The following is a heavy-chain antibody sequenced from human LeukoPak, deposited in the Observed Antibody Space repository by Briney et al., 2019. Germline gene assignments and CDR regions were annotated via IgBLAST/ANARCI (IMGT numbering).Heavy chain of an antibody. CDR2: ISYDGSNK. V-gene: IGHV3-30*18. CDR3: AKDKFPAATLRYYFDY. CDR1: GFTFSSYG. J-gene: IGHJ4*02. D-gene: IGHD2-2*01. Sequence: PGGSLRLSCAASGFTFSSYGMHWVRQAPGKGLEWVAVISYDGSNKYYADSVKGRFTISRDNSKNTLYLQMNSLRAEDTAVYYCAKDKFPAATLRYYFDYWGQGTLVTVSS.